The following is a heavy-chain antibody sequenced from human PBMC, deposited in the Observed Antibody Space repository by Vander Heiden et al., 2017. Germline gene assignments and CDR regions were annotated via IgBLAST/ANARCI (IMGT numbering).Heavy chain of an antibody. D-gene: IGHD3-22*01. CDR2: IYSGGST. CDR1: GFTVGSNY. V-gene: IGHV3-53*01. CDR3: AREGYYDSSGHPFRYFDY. Sequence: EVQLVESGGGLIQPGGSLRLSCAASGFTVGSNYMSWVRQAPGKGLEWVSVIYSGGSTYYADSVKGRFTISRDNSKNTLYLQMNSLRAEDTAVYYCAREGYYDSSGHPFRYFDYWGQGTLVTVSS. J-gene: IGHJ4*02.